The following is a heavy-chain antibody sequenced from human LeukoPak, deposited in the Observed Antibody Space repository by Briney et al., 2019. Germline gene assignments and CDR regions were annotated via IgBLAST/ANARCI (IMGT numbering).Heavy chain of an antibody. CDR1: GDSISYFY. CDR2: ISGSGST. V-gene: IGHV4-4*07. J-gene: IGHJ4*02. D-gene: IGHD1-26*01. Sequence: SETLSLTCSVSGDSISYFYWSWIRQAAGKGLEWIGRISGSGSTDYNASLKSRVTMSVDTSKNQFSLKLSSVTAADTAVYYCARFPVGATAAWGQGTLVTVSS. CDR3: ARFPVGATAA.